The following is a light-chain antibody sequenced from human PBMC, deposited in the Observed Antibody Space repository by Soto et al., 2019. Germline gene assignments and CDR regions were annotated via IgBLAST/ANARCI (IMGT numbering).Light chain of an antibody. CDR1: SSDVGSYNL. V-gene: IGLV2-23*01. CDR2: EGS. Sequence: QSALTQPASVSGSPGQSITISCTGTSSDVGSYNLVSWYQQHPGKAPILMIYEGSKRPSGVSNRFSGSKSGNTASLTISGVQAEDEAEYYCCSYAGSSVAFGGGTKVTVL. J-gene: IGLJ2*01. CDR3: CSYAGSSVA.